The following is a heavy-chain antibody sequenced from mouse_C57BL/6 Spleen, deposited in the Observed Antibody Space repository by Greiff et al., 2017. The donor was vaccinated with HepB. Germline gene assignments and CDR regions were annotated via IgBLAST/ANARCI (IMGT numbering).Heavy chain of an antibody. D-gene: IGHD1-1*01. CDR3: TRGGDYYGSSYYAMDY. V-gene: IGHV1-15*01. CDR1: GYTFTDYE. J-gene: IGHJ4*01. CDR2: IDPETGGT. Sequence: QVQLQQSGAELVRPGASVTLSCKASGYTFTDYEMHWVKQTPVHGLEWIGAIDPETGGTAYNQKFKGKAILTADKSSSTAYMELRSLTSEDSAVYYCTRGGDYYGSSYYAMDYWGQGTSVTVSS.